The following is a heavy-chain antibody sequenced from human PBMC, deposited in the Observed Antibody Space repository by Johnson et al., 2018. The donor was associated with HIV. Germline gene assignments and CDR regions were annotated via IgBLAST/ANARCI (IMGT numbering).Heavy chain of an antibody. CDR2: IYTGGST. CDR1: GFTVSSKY. V-gene: IGHV3-66*02. Sequence: EKLVESGGGLIQPGGSLRLSCSASGFTVSSKYMSWVRKAPGKGLEWVSVIYTGGSTYYADSVRGRFAISRDNSKNTLYLQMNSLRGEDTAVYYCGRPRIQLWSLDAFDIWGQGTMVTVSS. D-gene: IGHD5-18*01. J-gene: IGHJ3*02. CDR3: GRPRIQLWSLDAFDI.